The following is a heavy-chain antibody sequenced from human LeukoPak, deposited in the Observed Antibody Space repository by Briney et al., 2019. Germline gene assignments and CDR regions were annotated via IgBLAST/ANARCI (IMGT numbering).Heavy chain of an antibody. D-gene: IGHD3-9*01. Sequence: GGSLSPSCVASGFTLSNARMNWVRQAQGKGLEWVALIRYDGSNKYYAESVKGRFTISRDNSKNTLYLQMNSLRAEDTAVYYCAKDDILTGYSPDVFDYWGQGTLVTVSS. J-gene: IGHJ4*02. CDR3: AKDDILTGYSPDVFDY. CDR1: GFTLSNAR. CDR2: IRYDGSNK. V-gene: IGHV3-30*02.